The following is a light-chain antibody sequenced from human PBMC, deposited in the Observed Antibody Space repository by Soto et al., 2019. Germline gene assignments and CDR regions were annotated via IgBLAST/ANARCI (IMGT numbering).Light chain of an antibody. CDR2: WAS. CDR1: QSVLDSSNNSNY. CDR3: QQYYGLQT. V-gene: IGKV4-1*01. Sequence: DIVMTQSPDSLAVSLGERATINCKSSQSVLDSSNNSNYLAWYQQKPGQPPKLLIYWASTRESGVPDRFSGNGSATDFTLTISRLQAEDVAVYYCQQYYGLQTFGQGTKVEIK. J-gene: IGKJ1*01.